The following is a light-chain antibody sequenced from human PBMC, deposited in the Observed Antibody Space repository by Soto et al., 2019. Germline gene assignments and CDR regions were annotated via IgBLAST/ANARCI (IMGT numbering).Light chain of an antibody. CDR1: SSAIGNYNL. CDR3: CSYAGRGTLV. Sequence: QSALTQPASVSGSPGQSITISCTAVSSAIGNYNLVSWYQQPPGKAPKLLIYEATKRPSGVSSRFSGSKSDNTASLTISGLQVDDEADYHCCSYAGRGTLVFGGGTQLTVL. V-gene: IGLV2-23*01. J-gene: IGLJ2*01. CDR2: EAT.